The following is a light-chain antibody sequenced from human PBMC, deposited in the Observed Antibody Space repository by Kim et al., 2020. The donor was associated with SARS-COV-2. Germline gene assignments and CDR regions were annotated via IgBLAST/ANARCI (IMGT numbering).Light chain of an antibody. J-gene: IGKJ2*01. CDR2: DAS. V-gene: IGKV3-11*01. CDR3: QQRSDWPLMYT. Sequence: EVVLTQSPATLSLSPGERATLSCRASQSVSSSLAWYQQRPGQAPRLLIYDASNRATGIPARFSGSGSGTDFTLTITSPEPEDFAVYYCQQRSDWPLMYTFGQGTKLEIK. CDR1: QSVSSS.